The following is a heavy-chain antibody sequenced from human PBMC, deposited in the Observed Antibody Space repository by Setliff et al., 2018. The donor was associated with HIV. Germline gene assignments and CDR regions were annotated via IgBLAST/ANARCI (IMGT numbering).Heavy chain of an antibody. J-gene: IGHJ4*02. D-gene: IGHD3-10*01. Sequence: SETLSLTCTVSGGSISSYYWSWIRQPPGKGLEWIGYVYSNGHTKYDPSLKSRVSISIDTSRKQFSLKLTSVTAADTAVYFCARVRGGSSRGFLDYWSQGILVTVSS. CDR2: VYSNGHT. CDR1: GGSISSYY. V-gene: IGHV4-4*08. CDR3: ARVRGGSSRGFLDY.